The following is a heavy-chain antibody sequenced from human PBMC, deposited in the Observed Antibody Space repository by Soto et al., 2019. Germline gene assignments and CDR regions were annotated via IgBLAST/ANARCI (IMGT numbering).Heavy chain of an antibody. D-gene: IGHD6-19*01. Sequence: GGSLRLSCAACGLSFSDSYMSWIRPAQETGLEWDSPISSGRSSTKYANCLGGRLTISRDNARSSFYLQMNRLRAENTDVSLCAGETVEPGWFDFWGLGILVIVSS. CDR2: ISSGRSST. CDR3: AGETVEPGWFDF. V-gene: IGHV3-11*06. J-gene: IGHJ4*02. CDR1: GLSFSDSY.